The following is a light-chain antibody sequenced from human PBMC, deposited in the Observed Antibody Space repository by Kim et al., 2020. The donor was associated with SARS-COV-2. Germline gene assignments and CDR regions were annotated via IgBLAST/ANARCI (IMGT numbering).Light chain of an antibody. CDR1: QGISNW. Sequence: DIQMTQSPSSVSASVGDRVTVTCRASQGISNWLAWYQQKPGKAPNLLIYAASSLQTGVPSRFSGSGSGTDFTLTITCLQPEDFATYYCQQSNSFPLTFGGGTKLEI. CDR3: QQSNSFPLT. J-gene: IGKJ4*01. V-gene: IGKV1-12*01. CDR2: AAS.